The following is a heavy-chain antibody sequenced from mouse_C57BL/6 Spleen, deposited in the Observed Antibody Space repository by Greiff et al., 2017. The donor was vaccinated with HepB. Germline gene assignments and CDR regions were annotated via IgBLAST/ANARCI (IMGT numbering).Heavy chain of an antibody. CDR3: ARKKLGDY. J-gene: IGHJ2*01. CDR1: GFTFSDYG. V-gene: IGHV5-17*01. CDR2: ISRGSSTI. D-gene: IGHD4-1*01. Sequence: VQLQQSGGGLVKPGGSLKLSCAASGFTFSDYGMHWVRQAPEKGLEWVAYISRGSSTIYYADTVKGRFTISRDNAKNTLFLQMTSLRSEDTAMYYCARKKLGDYWGQGTTLTVSS.